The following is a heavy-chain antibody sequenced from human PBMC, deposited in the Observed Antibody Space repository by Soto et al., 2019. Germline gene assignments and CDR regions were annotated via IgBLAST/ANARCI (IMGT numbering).Heavy chain of an antibody. V-gene: IGHV1-69*13. Sequence: SVKVSCKASGGTFSSYAISWVRQAPGQGLEWMGGIIPIFGTANYAQKFQGRVTITADESTSTAYMELSSLRSEDTAVYYCARGMVRGVIKWFDPWGQGTLVTVSS. J-gene: IGHJ5*02. CDR3: ARGMVRGVIKWFDP. CDR2: IIPIFGTA. CDR1: GGTFSSYA. D-gene: IGHD3-10*01.